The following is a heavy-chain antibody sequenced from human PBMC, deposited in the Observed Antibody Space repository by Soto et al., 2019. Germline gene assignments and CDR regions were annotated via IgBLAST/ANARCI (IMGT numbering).Heavy chain of an antibody. J-gene: IGHJ5*02. V-gene: IGHV4-59*01. Sequence: SETLSLTCTVSGGSISSYYWSWIRQPPGKGLEWIGYIYYSGSTNYNPSLKSRVTISVDTSKNQFSLKLSSVTAADTAVYYCARIGMPLIWGSYRYGWFDPWGQGTLVTVSS. CDR3: ARIGMPLIWGSYRYGWFDP. CDR1: GGSISSYY. CDR2: IYYSGST. D-gene: IGHD3-16*02.